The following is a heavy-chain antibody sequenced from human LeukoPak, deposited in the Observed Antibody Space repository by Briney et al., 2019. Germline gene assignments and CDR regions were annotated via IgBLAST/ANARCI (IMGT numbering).Heavy chain of an antibody. V-gene: IGHV1-69*06. CDR3: ARGLYCGGDCSLPSRY. CDR2: IIPIFGTA. D-gene: IGHD2-21*02. J-gene: IGHJ4*02. Sequence: SVKVSCKASGGTFSSYVINWVRQAPGQGLEWMGGIIPIFGTANYAQKFQGRVTITADKSTSTAYMELSSLRSEDTAVYYCARGLYCGGDCSLPSRYWGQGTLVTVSS. CDR1: GGTFSSYV.